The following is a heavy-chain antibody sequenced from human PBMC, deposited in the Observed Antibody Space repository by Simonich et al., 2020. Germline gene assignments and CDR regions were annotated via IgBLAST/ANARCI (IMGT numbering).Heavy chain of an antibody. CDR3: AKESTVSRWDYYYGMDV. D-gene: IGHD4-17*01. CDR1: GFTFSSYG. J-gene: IGHJ6*02. V-gene: IGHV3-30*18. CDR2: IWYDESNK. Sequence: QVQLVESGGGVVQPGRSLRLSCAASGFTFSSYGMHWVRQAPGKGLEWVSVIWYDESNKYYGDAVKGRFTISRDNSKNTLYLQMNSLRAEDTAMYYCAKESTVSRWDYYYGMDVWGQGTTVTVSS.